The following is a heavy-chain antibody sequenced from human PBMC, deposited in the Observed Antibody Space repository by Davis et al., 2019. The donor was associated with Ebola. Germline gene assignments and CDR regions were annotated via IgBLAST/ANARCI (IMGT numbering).Heavy chain of an antibody. J-gene: IGHJ5*02. CDR3: AMGTVAGTAHDWFDP. CDR1: GYTFTYRY. CDR2: ITPFNGNT. V-gene: IGHV1-45*02. D-gene: IGHD6-19*01. Sequence: AASVKVSCKASGYTFTYRYLHWVRQAPGQALEWMGWITPFNGNTNYAQKFQDRVTITRDRSMSTAYMELSSLRSEDTAMYYCAMGTVAGTAHDWFDPWGQGTLVTVSS.